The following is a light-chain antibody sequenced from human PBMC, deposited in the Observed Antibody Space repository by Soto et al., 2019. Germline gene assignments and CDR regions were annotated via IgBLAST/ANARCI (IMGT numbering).Light chain of an antibody. CDR1: QTISDF. CDR2: EAS. V-gene: IGKV1-5*01. CDR3: QHYISFPWT. Sequence: DIQMTPSPSTLSASVGDIVNITCRASQTISDFLAWYQHKPGEAPRLLVAEASRLESGVPSRFGGGGSGTEFTLTISRLQPDDVATYYCQHYISFPWTFGQGTKVDIK. J-gene: IGKJ1*01.